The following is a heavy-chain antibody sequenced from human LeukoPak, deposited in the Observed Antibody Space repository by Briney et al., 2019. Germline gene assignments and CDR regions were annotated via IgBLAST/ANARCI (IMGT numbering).Heavy chain of an antibody. CDR3: ARALLGFHNYYFDY. D-gene: IGHD1-1*01. CDR1: GGSISSYY. CDR2: IYYSGST. J-gene: IGHJ4*02. V-gene: IGHV4-59*01. Sequence: SETLSLTCTVSGGSISSYYWSWIRQPPGKGLEWIGYIYYSGSTNYNPSLKSRVTISVDTSKNQFSLKLSSVTAADTAVYYCARALLGFHNYYFDYWGQGTLVTVSS.